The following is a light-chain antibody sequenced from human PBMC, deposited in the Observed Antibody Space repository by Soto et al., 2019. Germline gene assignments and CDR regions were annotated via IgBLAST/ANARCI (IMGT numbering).Light chain of an antibody. V-gene: IGLV2-8*01. CDR2: EVN. Sequence: QSVLTQPPSASGSPGQSVAISCTGTSSDVGGYNYVSWYQQHPGKAPKLMIYEVNKRPSGVPDRFSGSKSGNTASLTVSGLQAEDEADYYCSSYTISNTFVFGTGTKVTVL. CDR3: SSYTISNTFV. J-gene: IGLJ1*01. CDR1: SSDVGGYNY.